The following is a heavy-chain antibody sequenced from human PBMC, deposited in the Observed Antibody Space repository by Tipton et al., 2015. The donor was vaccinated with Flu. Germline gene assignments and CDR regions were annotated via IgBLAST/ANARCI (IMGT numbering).Heavy chain of an antibody. CDR3: AKDPYGSGRYSP. Sequence: TLSLTCVVSGDSTSANYWSWIRQAPGKGLEWVGHVYHSGATNYNPSLGSRVTISVDTSKKKFSLNLRSVTAADTAVYFCAKDPYGSGRYSPWGQETLVTVSS. CDR1: GDSTSANY. J-gene: IGHJ5*02. CDR2: VYHSGAT. V-gene: IGHV4-59*12. D-gene: IGHD3-10*01.